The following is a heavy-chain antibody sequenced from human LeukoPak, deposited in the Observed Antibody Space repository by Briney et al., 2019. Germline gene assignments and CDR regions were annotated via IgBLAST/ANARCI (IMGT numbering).Heavy chain of an antibody. V-gene: IGHV3-64*01. D-gene: IGHD3-3*01. CDR3: ARDHVFWSGYFYYMDV. CDR1: GFTFSSYA. CDR2: ISSNGGST. J-gene: IGHJ6*03. Sequence: GGSLRLSCAASGFTFSSYAMHWVRQAPGKGLEYASAISSNGGSTYYANSVKGRFTISRDNSKNTLYLQMGSLRAEDMAVYYCARDHVFWSGYFYYMDVWGKGTTVTVSS.